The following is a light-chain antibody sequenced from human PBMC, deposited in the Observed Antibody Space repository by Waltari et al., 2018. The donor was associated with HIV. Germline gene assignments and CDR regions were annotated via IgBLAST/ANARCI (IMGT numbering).Light chain of an antibody. CDR1: SSNSGAGYD. V-gene: IGLV1-40*01. CDR2: GTS. CDR3: QSYDSSLSGVV. J-gene: IGLJ2*01. Sequence: QSVLTQPPSVSGAPGQRVTISGTGSSSNSGAGYDVHWYQQLPGTAPKPLIYGTSTRPSGVPDRFSGSKSGTSASLAITGLQAEDEADYYCQSYDSSLSGVVFGGGTKLTVL.